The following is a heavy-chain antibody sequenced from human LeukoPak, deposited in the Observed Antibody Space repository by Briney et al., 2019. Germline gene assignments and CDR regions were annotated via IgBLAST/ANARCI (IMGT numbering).Heavy chain of an antibody. D-gene: IGHD3-10*01. CDR1: GFTFSSYS. CDR2: ISSSSSTI. J-gene: IGHJ4*02. CDR3: ARDSRGYKGIGQGIDY. Sequence: PGGSLRLSCAASGFTFSSYSMNWVRQAPGKGLEWVSYISSSSSTIYYADSVKGRFTISRDNAKNSLYLQMNSLRAEDTAVYYCARDSRGYKGIGQGIDYWGQGTLVTVSS. V-gene: IGHV3-48*04.